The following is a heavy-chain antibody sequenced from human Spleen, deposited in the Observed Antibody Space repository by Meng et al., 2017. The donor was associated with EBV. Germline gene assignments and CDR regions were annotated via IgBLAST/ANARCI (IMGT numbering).Heavy chain of an antibody. V-gene: IGHV4-39*07. CDR1: GGSISNRSYY. Sequence: LQLQESGPGLVKPSXILSLTCTXSGGSISNRSYYWGWIRQSPGKGLEWIGNIYYSGSTFSNPSLKSRVTISIDTSKNQFSLKLSSVTAADTAVYYCARVPTSVTTQAFFDFWGPGTLVTVSS. D-gene: IGHD4-17*01. CDR2: IYYSGST. CDR3: ARVPTSVTTQAFFDF. J-gene: IGHJ4*02.